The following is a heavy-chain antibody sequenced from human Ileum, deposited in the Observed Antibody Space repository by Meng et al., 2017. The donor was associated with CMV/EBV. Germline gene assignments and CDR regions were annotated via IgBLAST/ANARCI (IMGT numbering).Heavy chain of an antibody. Sequence: QVLLRGGGAGRLKPSGSRSLTSLVYGGLFSGYYWSWTRQPPEKGLEWIGEINHSGSTNYNPSLKSRVTISVDTSKNQFSLKLSSVTAADTAVYYCARGPVRLFLGYWGQGTLVTVSS. CDR1: GGLFSGYY. D-gene: IGHD3-22*01. V-gene: IGHV4-34*01. J-gene: IGHJ4*02. CDR3: ARGPVRLFLGY. CDR2: INHSGST.